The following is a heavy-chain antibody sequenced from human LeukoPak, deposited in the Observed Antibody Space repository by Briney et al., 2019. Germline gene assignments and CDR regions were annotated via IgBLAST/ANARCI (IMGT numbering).Heavy chain of an antibody. CDR1: GGTFSSYA. D-gene: IGHD3-10*01. V-gene: IGHV1-69*13. J-gene: IGHJ6*03. CDR3: ARNDITMVRGVILWDYYYYMDV. CDR2: IIPIFGTA. Sequence: ASVKVSCKASGGTFSSYAISWVRQAPGQGLEWMGGIIPIFGTANYAQKFQGRVTITADESTSTAYMELSSLRSEDTAVYYCARNDITMVRGVILWDYYYYMDVWGKGTTVTISS.